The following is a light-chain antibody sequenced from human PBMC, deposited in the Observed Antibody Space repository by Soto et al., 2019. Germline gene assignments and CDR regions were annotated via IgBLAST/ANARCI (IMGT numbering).Light chain of an antibody. CDR3: SSFTRPYTCV. CDR2: EVS. J-gene: IGLJ1*01. CDR1: SSDVGGYNY. V-gene: IGLV2-8*01. Sequence: QSVLTQPPSASGSPGQSVTISCTGTSSDVGGYNYVSWYQQHPGKAPKRLLSEVSNRPSGVSDRFSGSKSGNTAPLTISGLQTQDEADYYCSSFTRPYTCVFGTERKVTVL.